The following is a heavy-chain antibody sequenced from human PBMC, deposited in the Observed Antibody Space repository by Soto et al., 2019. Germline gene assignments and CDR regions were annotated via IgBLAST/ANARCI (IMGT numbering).Heavy chain of an antibody. CDR1: GFTFSSYW. D-gene: IGHD3-22*01. Sequence: EVQLVESGGGLVQPGGSLRLSCAASGFTFSSYWMSWVRQAPGKGLEWVANIKQDGSEKYYVDSVKGRFTISRDNAKNSLYLQMNSLRAEDTAVYYCAREEYYDSSGYMPADAFDIWGQGTMVTVSS. CDR2: IKQDGSEK. V-gene: IGHV3-7*01. J-gene: IGHJ3*02. CDR3: AREEYYDSSGYMPADAFDI.